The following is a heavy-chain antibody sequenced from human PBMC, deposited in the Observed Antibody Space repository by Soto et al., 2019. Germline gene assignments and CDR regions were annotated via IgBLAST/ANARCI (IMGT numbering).Heavy chain of an antibody. CDR3: ASSGWYYFDY. V-gene: IGHV4-34*01. CDR2: INHSGST. J-gene: IGHJ4*02. CDR1: GGSFSGYY. Sequence: ASETLSLTCAVYGGSFSGYYWSWIRQPPGKGLEWIGEINHSGSTNYNPSLKSRVTISVDTSKNQFSLKLSSVTAADTAVYYCASSGWYYFDYWGQGTLVTVSS. D-gene: IGHD6-19*01.